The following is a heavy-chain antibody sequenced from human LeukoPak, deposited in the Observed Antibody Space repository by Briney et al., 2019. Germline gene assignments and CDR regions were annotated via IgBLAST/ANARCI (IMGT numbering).Heavy chain of an antibody. CDR1: GYSFTSYW. CDR2: IYPGDSDT. Sequence: GESLNISCKGSGYSFTSYWIGWVRQMPGKGLEWMGIIYPGDSDTRYSPSFQGQVTISADKSISTAYLQWSSLKASDTAMYYCARHEPRSGSYSYYFDYWGQGTLVTVSS. J-gene: IGHJ4*02. CDR3: ARHEPRSGSYSYYFDY. V-gene: IGHV5-51*01. D-gene: IGHD1-26*01.